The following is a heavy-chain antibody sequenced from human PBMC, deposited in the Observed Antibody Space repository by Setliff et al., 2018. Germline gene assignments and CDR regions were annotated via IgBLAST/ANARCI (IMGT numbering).Heavy chain of an antibody. J-gene: IGHJ3*02. D-gene: IGHD3-10*01. CDR1: RGTFSNYA. CDR2: TTPIFTTA. Sequence: SVKVSCKTSRGTFSNYAISWVRQAPGQGLEWMGGTTPIFTTANYAQKFQGRVTITADESTSTAYMELSSLKSEDTAVYYCARVFYYGRPFDIWGQGTMVTVSS. V-gene: IGHV1-69*13. CDR3: ARVFYYGRPFDI.